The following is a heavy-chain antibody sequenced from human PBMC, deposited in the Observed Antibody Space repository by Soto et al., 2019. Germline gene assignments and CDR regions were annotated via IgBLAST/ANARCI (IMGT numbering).Heavy chain of an antibody. CDR3: ARGQSGYYYGSGSYYRFFDY. V-gene: IGHV1-18*01. Sequence: ASVKVSCKASGYTFTSYGISWVRQAPGQGLEWMGWISAYNGNTNYAQKLQGRVTMTTDTSTSTAYMELRSLRSDDTAVYYCARGQSGYYYGSGSYYRFFDYWGQGTLVTVSS. CDR2: ISAYNGNT. CDR1: GYTFTSYG. D-gene: IGHD3-10*01. J-gene: IGHJ4*02.